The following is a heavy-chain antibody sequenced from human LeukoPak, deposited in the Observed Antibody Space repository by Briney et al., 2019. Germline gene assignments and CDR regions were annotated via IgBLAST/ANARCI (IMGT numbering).Heavy chain of an antibody. CDR2: ISGSGGYT. CDR3: ATSRNIVVVPAAIFDY. J-gene: IGHJ4*02. Sequence: AGGSLRLSCAASGFTFSSHAMSWVRQAPGKGLEWVSGISGSGGYTYYADSVKGRFTISRDNSKNTLYLQMNSLRAEDTAIYFCATSRNIVVVPAAIFDYWGQGTLVTVSS. CDR1: GFTFSSHA. D-gene: IGHD2-2*01. V-gene: IGHV3-23*01.